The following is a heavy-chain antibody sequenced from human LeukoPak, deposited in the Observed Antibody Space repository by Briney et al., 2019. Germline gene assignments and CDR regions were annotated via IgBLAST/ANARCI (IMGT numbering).Heavy chain of an antibody. Sequence: ASVKVSCKASGYTFTGYYMHWVRQAPGQGLEWMGRINPNSGGTNYAQKFQGRVTMTRDTSTSTVYMELSSLRSEDTAVYYCARVEFDDSSGYIDYWGQGTLVTVSS. D-gene: IGHD3-22*01. J-gene: IGHJ4*02. CDR1: GYTFTGYY. V-gene: IGHV1-2*06. CDR2: INPNSGGT. CDR3: ARVEFDDSSGYIDY.